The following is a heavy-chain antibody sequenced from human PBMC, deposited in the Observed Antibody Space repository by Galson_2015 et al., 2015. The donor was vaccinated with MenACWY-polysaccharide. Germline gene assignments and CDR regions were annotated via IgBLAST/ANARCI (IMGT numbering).Heavy chain of an antibody. J-gene: IGHJ4*02. CDR1: GLIFSSYV. CDR3: AKALGDRGSYGGIDY. V-gene: IGHV3-23*01. Sequence: SLRLSCAASGLIFSSYVMSWVRQAPGKGLEWVSAISGSGYYTDYADSVKGRFTISRDNSKNTVDLQMNSLRAEDTAVYYCAKALGDRGSYGGIDYWGQGTLVTVSS. CDR2: ISGSGYYT. D-gene: IGHD1-26*01.